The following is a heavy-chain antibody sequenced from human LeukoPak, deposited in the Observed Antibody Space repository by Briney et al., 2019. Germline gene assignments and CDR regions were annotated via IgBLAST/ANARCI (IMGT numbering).Heavy chain of an antibody. J-gene: IGHJ3*02. Sequence: GGSLRLSCAASGFTFSSYGMHWVRQAPGKGLEWVAVISYDGSNKYYADSVKGRFTISRDNSKNTLYLQMNSLRAEDTAVYYCAKDDDSSGYYPTLGAFDIWGQGTMVTVSS. CDR2: ISYDGSNK. CDR3: AKDDDSSGYYPTLGAFDI. V-gene: IGHV3-30*18. D-gene: IGHD3-22*01. CDR1: GFTFSSYG.